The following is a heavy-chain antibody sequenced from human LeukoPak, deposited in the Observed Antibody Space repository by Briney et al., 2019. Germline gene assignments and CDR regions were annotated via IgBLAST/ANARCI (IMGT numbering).Heavy chain of an antibody. CDR1: GYIFTSYW. Sequence: GESLQISCKGSGYIFTSYWIGWVRQMPGKGLEWMGIIYPGDSDTTYSPSFQGQVTISADRSISTAYLQWSSLKASDTAMYYCARRSLSNWNFDYWGQGTLVTVSS. J-gene: IGHJ4*02. CDR2: IYPGDSDT. D-gene: IGHD1-20*01. V-gene: IGHV5-51*01. CDR3: ARRSLSNWNFDY.